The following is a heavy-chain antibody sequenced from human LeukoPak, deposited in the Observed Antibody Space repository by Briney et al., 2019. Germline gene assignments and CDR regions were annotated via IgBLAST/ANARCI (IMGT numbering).Heavy chain of an antibody. CDR1: GFMFGTYE. V-gene: IGHV3-48*03. Sequence: GGSLRLSCSASGFMFGTYEMNWVRQAPGKGLEWLSYISYNGRAIYYADSVKGRFTISRDNAKNSLYLQMNSLRVEDTAVYYCARDVRDTYYDYVWGSYRYFDYWGQGTLVTVSS. J-gene: IGHJ4*02. D-gene: IGHD3-16*02. CDR2: ISYNGRAI. CDR3: ARDVRDTYYDYVWGSYRYFDY.